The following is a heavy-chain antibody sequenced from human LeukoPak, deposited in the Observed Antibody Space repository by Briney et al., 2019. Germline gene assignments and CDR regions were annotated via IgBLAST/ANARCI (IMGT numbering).Heavy chain of an antibody. CDR2: IRYDGSNK. Sequence: PGGSLRLSCAASGFTFSNYGMHWVRQAPGKGLEWVAFIRYDGSNKYYADSVKGRFTISRDNAKNSLYLQMNSLRAEDTAVYYCAREFTGSIAARPSDYWGQGTLVTVSS. V-gene: IGHV3-30*02. CDR3: AREFTGSIAARPSDY. J-gene: IGHJ4*02. D-gene: IGHD6-6*01. CDR1: GFTFSNYG.